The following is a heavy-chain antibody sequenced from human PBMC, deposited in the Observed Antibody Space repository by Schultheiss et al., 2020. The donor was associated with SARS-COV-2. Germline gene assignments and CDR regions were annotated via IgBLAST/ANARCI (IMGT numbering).Heavy chain of an antibody. V-gene: IGHV5-10-1*01. Sequence: GESLKISCKGSGYSFTSYWIGWVRQMPGKGLEWMGRIDPSDSYTNYSPSFQGHVTISADKSISTAYLQWSSLKASDTAMYYCARPYYYDSSGYYSSDAFDIWGQGTMVTVSS. CDR3: ARPYYYDSSGYYSSDAFDI. D-gene: IGHD3-22*01. J-gene: IGHJ3*02. CDR2: IDPSDSYT. CDR1: GYSFTSYW.